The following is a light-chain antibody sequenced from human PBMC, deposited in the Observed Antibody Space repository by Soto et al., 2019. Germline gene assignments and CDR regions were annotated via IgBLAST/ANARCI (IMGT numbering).Light chain of an antibody. CDR1: QSVSSN. V-gene: IGKV3-20*01. CDR3: LQHGSSLWT. J-gene: IGKJ1*01. CDR2: SVS. Sequence: EKVMTQSPSTLSVSPGERATLSCRASQSVSSNLAWVQQKPGQTPRLLIYSVSSRATGIPDRFSGSGSGTDFTLTISRLEPEDFAMYYCLQHGSSLWTFGQGTKVDIK.